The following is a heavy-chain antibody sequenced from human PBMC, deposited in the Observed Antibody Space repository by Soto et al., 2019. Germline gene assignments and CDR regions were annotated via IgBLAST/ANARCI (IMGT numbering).Heavy chain of an antibody. CDR1: GYTFTSYY. J-gene: IGHJ4*02. V-gene: IGHV1-46*03. CDR3: ARGAGYCTNGVCLHFDY. CDR2: INPSGGST. D-gene: IGHD2-8*01. Sequence: GASVKVSCKASGYTFTSYYMHWVRQAPGQGLEWMGIINPSGGSTSYAQKFQGRVTMTRDTSTSTVYMELSSLRSEDTAVYYCARGAGYCTNGVCLHFDYWGQGTLVTVSS.